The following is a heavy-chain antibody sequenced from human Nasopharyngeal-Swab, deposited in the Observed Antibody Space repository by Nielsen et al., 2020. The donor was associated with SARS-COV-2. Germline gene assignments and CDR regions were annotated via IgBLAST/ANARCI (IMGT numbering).Heavy chain of an antibody. Sequence: SGPTLVKPTQTLTLTCTFSGFSLSTSGVCMSWTRQPPGKALEWLALIDWDDDKYYSTSLKTRLTISKDTSKNQVVLTMTNMDPVDTATYYCARAYGSGSHGAFDIWGQGTMVTVSS. D-gene: IGHD3-10*01. V-gene: IGHV2-70*01. CDR3: ARAYGSGSHGAFDI. CDR1: GFSLSTSGVC. CDR2: IDWDDDK. J-gene: IGHJ3*02.